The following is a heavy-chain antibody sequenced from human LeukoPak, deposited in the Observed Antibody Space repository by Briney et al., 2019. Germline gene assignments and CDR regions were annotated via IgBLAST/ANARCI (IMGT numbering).Heavy chain of an antibody. Sequence: PGGSLRLSCAASGFSFSSSWMHWVRQAPGTGLVWVSRTNSDGSTTNYADSVKGRFTISRDNAMSTLYLQMNSLRAEDTAVYYCARDFGPYGMDVWGQGTTVTVSS. D-gene: IGHD3-16*01. J-gene: IGHJ6*02. CDR1: GFSFSSSW. CDR2: TNSDGSTT. CDR3: ARDFGPYGMDV. V-gene: IGHV3-74*01.